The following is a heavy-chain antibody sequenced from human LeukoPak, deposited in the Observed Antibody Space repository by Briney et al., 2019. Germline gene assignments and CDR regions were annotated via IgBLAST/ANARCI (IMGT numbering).Heavy chain of an antibody. CDR3: ARTGGRDGYGFDS. V-gene: IGHV3-33*01. Sequence: GGSLRLSCAASGFTFSSHGMHWVRQAPGKGLEWVAVVRYHGSDKNYADSVKGRFTVSRDNSKNTAYLQMNSLRVEDTALNYCARTGGRDGYGFDSWGQGTLVTVS. CDR1: GFTFSSHG. D-gene: IGHD5-24*01. CDR2: VRYHGSDK. J-gene: IGHJ4*02.